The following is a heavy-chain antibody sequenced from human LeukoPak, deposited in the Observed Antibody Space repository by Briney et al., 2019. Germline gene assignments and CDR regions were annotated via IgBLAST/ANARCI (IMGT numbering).Heavy chain of an antibody. V-gene: IGHV4-61*02. CDR3: ARETETYYDILSGYSATDY. CDR2: IYTSGST. D-gene: IGHD3-9*01. J-gene: IGHJ4*02. CDR1: GGSISSGSYY. Sequence: RPSETLSLTCTVSGGSISSGSYYWSWIRQPAGKGLEWIGRIYTSGSTNYIPSLKSRVTISVDTSKNQFSLKLSSVTAADTAVYYCARETETYYDILSGYSATDYWGQGTLVTVSS.